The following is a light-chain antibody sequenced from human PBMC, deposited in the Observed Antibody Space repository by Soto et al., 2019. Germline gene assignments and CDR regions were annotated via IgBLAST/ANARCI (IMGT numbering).Light chain of an antibody. CDR3: QPRSDWPLT. Sequence: EIVFTQSPATLSLSPGERATLSCRASQSVSSYLAWYQQKPGQAPRLLIYDASNRATGIPARFSGSGSGTDFTLTISSLEPEDFAVYYCQPRSDWPLTFGGGTKVEIK. CDR1: QSVSSY. CDR2: DAS. J-gene: IGKJ4*01. V-gene: IGKV3-11*01.